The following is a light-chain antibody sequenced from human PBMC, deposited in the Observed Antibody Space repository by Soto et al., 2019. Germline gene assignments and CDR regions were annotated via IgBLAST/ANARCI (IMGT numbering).Light chain of an antibody. V-gene: IGLV2-8*01. CDR1: SSDVGAYNY. CDR2: EVS. Sequence: QSVLTQPPSAPGSPGQSVTISCTGTSSDVGAYNYVSWYQQRPGKAPRLMIYEVSRRPSGVPDRFSGSKSGNTASLTVSGLQADDEADYYCSSYAGSNTYVFGSGTKVTVL. CDR3: SSYAGSNTYV. J-gene: IGLJ1*01.